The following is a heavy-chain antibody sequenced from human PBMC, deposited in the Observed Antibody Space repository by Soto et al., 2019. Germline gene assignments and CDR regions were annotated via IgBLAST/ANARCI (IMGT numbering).Heavy chain of an antibody. CDR3: AKFQAQIHYYGDYENWFDP. J-gene: IGHJ5*02. D-gene: IGHD4-17*01. V-gene: IGHV3-23*01. Sequence: EVQLLESGGGWVQPGGSLRLSCAASGFTFSSYAMSWVRQAPGKGLEWVSAISGSGGSTYYADSVKGRFTISRDNSKNTLYLQMNSLRAEDTAVYYCAKFQAQIHYYGDYENWFDPWGQGTLVTVSS. CDR2: ISGSGGST. CDR1: GFTFSSYA.